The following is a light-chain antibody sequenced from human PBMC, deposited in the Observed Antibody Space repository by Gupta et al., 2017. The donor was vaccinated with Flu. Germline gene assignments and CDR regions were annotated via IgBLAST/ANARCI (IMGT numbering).Light chain of an antibody. CDR2: SNN. CDR3: AAWDDSLNGVV. J-gene: IGLJ2*01. Sequence: QSVLTQPPPASRTPGQRVTISCSGSSSNIGSNTVNWYQQLPGTAPKLLIYSNNQRPSGVPDRFSGSTSATSASLSISGLQSEDEADYYCAAWDDSLNGVVFGGGTKLTVL. CDR1: SSNIGSNT. V-gene: IGLV1-44*01.